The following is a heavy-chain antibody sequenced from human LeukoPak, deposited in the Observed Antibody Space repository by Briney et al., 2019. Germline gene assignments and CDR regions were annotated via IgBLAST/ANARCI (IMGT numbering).Heavy chain of an antibody. D-gene: IGHD3-22*01. V-gene: IGHV3-33*06. CDR1: GFTFSSYE. J-gene: IGHJ4*02. CDR2: IWYDGSNK. Sequence: PGGSLRLSCAASGFTFSSYEMNWVRQAPGKGLEWVAVIWYDGSNKYYADSVKGRFTISRDNSKNTLYLQMNSLRAEDTAVYYCAKDLDSSGYYYFDYWGQGTLVTVSS. CDR3: AKDLDSSGYYYFDY.